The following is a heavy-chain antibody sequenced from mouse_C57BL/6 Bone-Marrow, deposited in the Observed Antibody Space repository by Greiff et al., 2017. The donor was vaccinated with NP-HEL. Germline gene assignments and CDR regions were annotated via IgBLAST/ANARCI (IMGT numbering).Heavy chain of an antibody. CDR1: GYAFSSSW. J-gene: IGHJ1*03. CDR3: AHRGGNWYFDV. CDR2: IYPGDGDT. V-gene: IGHV1-82*01. Sequence: QVQLQQSGPELVKPGASVKISCKASGYAFSSSWMNWVKQRPGKGLEWIGRIYPGDGDTNYNGKFKGKATLTADKSSSSAYMQHSSLTSEDSAVYFCAHRGGNWYFDVWGTGTTVTVSS.